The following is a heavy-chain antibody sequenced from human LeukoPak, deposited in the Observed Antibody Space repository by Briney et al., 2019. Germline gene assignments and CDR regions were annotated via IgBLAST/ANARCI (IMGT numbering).Heavy chain of an antibody. CDR2: INPSGGST. CDR3: ARDPTMVRGIIMPSLYFDY. Sequence: ASVKVSCKASGYTFTNYYMHWVRQAPGQGLEWMGIINPSGGSTSYSQKFQGRVTMTRDTSTSTVYMELSSLRSEDTAVYYCARDPTMVRGIIMPSLYFDYWGQGTLVTVSS. CDR1: GYTFTNYY. V-gene: IGHV1-46*01. D-gene: IGHD3-10*01. J-gene: IGHJ4*02.